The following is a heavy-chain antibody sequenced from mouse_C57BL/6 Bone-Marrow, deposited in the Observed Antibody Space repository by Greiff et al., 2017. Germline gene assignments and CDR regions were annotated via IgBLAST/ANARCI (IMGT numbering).Heavy chain of an antibody. V-gene: IGHV1-55*01. CDR2: IYPGSGST. CDR1: GYTFTSYW. Sequence: QVQLQQPGAELVKPGASVKMSCKASGYTFTSYWITWVKQRPGQGLEWIGDIYPGSGSTNYNEKFKSKATLTVDTSSSTTYMQLSSLTSEDSAVYYCARDITTVVPYYLDYGGQGTTLTVSA. J-gene: IGHJ2*01. D-gene: IGHD1-1*01. CDR3: ARDITTVVPYYLDY.